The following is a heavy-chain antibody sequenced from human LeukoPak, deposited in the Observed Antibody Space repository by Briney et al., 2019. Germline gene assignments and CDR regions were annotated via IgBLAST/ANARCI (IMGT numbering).Heavy chain of an antibody. Sequence: GGSLRLSCAASGFTFSSYAMSWVRQAPGKGLVWVSRINSDGSSTSYADSVKGRFTISRDNAKNTLYLQMNSLRAEDTAVYYCARDQSSGWYAPYYYYYDGMDVWGQGTTVTVSS. CDR3: ARDQSSGWYAPYYYYYDGMDV. CDR2: INSDGSST. J-gene: IGHJ6*02. CDR1: GFTFSSYA. D-gene: IGHD6-19*01. V-gene: IGHV3-74*01.